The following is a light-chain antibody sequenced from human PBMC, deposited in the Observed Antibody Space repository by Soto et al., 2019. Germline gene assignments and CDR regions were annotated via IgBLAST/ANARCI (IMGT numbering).Light chain of an antibody. V-gene: IGLV1-51*01. J-gene: IGLJ1*01. CDR2: DNN. Sequence: QSALTQPPSVSAAPGQKVTISCSGSSSNIGNNYVSWYQQLPGTAPKLLIYDNNKRPSGIPDRFSGSKSGTSATLGITGLQTGDEADYYCGTWDNTLSAYVFGTVTKVTVL. CDR1: SSNIGNNY. CDR3: GTWDNTLSAYV.